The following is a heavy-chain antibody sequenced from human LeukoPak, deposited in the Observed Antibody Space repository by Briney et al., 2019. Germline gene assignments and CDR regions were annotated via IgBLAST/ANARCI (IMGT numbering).Heavy chain of an antibody. Sequence: GGSVRLSCTASGFTFDDYAMHWVRQAPGKGLEWVSGISWNSGYIGYEDSVKGRFTISRDNAKNSLYLQMNSLRAEDTALYYCAKGSCGSGSYVDYWGQGTLITVSS. CDR3: AKGSCGSGSYVDY. D-gene: IGHD3-10*01. J-gene: IGHJ4*02. CDR2: ISWNSGYI. CDR1: GFTFDDYA. V-gene: IGHV3-9*01.